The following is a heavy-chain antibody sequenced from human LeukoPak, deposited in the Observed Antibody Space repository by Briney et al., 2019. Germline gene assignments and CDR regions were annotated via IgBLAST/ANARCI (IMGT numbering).Heavy chain of an antibody. V-gene: IGHV4-59*08. CDR1: GGSISSYY. Sequence: SETLSLTCTVSGGSISSYYWSWIRQPPGKGLEWIGYIYYSGSTNYNPSLKSRVTISLDTSKNQFSLRLTSVTAADTALYYCARMGLTYFSDATDYFYYYMDVWGKGTTVTISS. CDR3: ARMGLTYFSDATDYFYYYMDV. J-gene: IGHJ6*03. D-gene: IGHD3-3*01. CDR2: IYYSGST.